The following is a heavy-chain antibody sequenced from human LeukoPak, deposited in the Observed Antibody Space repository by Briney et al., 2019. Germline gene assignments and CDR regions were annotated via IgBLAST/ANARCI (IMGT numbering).Heavy chain of an antibody. CDR3: AKVEWLDHDAFDI. V-gene: IGHV3-23*01. Sequence: GGSLRLSCAASGFTFSSYAMTWVRQAPGKGLEWVSSISVNGGTTYYADSVKGRYTISRDSSKNTLYLQMNSLRAEDTAVYYCAKVEWLDHDAFDIWGQGTMVTVSS. CDR2: ISVNGGTT. J-gene: IGHJ3*02. CDR1: GFTFSSYA. D-gene: IGHD3-9*01.